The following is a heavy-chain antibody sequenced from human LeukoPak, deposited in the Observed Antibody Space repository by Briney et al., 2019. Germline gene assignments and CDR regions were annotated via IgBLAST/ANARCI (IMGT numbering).Heavy chain of an antibody. CDR1: GGSINSNSYY. CDR2: IYYSGST. CDR3: ATHSSGWGY. J-gene: IGHJ4*02. D-gene: IGHD6-19*01. Sequence: SETLSLTCTVSGGSINSNSYYWGWIRQPPGKGLEWIVSIYYSGSTYYNPSLKSRVSISVDTSKNKFSLKLSSVTAADTAVYYCATHSSGWGYWGQGTLVTVSS. V-gene: IGHV4-39*01.